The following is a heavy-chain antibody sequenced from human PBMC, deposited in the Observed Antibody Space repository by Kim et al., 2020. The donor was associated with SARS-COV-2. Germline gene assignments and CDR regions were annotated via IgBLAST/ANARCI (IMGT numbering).Heavy chain of an antibody. Sequence: GGSLRLSCAASGFTFSSYSMNWVRQAPGKGLEWVSSISSSSSYIYYADSVKGRFTISRDNAKNSLYLQMNSLRAEDTAVYYCAREGSSWYGFDPWGQGTLVTVSS. V-gene: IGHV3-21*01. D-gene: IGHD6-13*01. CDR3: AREGSSWYGFDP. J-gene: IGHJ5*02. CDR1: GFTFSSYS. CDR2: ISSSSSYI.